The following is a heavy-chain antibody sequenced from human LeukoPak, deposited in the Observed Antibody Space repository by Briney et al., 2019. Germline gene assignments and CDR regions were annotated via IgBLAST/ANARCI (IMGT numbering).Heavy chain of an antibody. CDR2: ISSSSSYI. CDR3: AINMITFGGVIVNPRGFDY. Sequence: TGGSLRLSCAASGFTFSSYSMNWVRQAPGKGLEWVSSISSSSSYIYYADSVKGRFTISRDNAKNSLYLQMNSLRAEDTAVYYCAINMITFGGVIVNPRGFDYWGQGTLVTVSS. D-gene: IGHD3-16*02. CDR1: GFTFSSYS. J-gene: IGHJ4*02. V-gene: IGHV3-21*01.